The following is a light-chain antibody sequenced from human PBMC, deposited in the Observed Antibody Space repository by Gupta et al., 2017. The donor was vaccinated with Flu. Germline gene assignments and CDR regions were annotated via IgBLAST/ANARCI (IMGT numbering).Light chain of an antibody. J-gene: IGLJ2*01. Sequence: ALGQTASISCGGKNIVTKSVQWFQQKPGQAPVLVVYRETNRPSGIPERFSGSNSGNTATLTISRAQVGDEADYYCQVWDSSTALFGGGTKLTVL. CDR2: RET. CDR1: NIVTKS. V-gene: IGLV3-9*01. CDR3: QVWDSSTAL.